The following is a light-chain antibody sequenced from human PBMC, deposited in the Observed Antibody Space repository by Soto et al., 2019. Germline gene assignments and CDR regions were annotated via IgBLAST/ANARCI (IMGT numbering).Light chain of an antibody. Sequence: DIQMTQSPSSVSASVGDRVTITCRASQAISTWLAWYQQKPGKAPKLLIYAASNLQTGVPSRFSVSGSGTDFTLTISSLQPEYFATYYCQQANSFPRTFGQGTKVEIK. CDR1: QAISTW. V-gene: IGKV1D-12*01. CDR3: QQANSFPRT. CDR2: AAS. J-gene: IGKJ1*01.